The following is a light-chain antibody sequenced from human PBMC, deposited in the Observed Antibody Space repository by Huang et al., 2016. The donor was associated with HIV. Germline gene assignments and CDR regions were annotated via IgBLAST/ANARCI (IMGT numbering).Light chain of an antibody. CDR1: QSLLYTNGYNY. V-gene: IGKV2-28*01. J-gene: IGKJ5*01. Sequence: EIVMTQSPLSLAVAPGESASISCRSNQSLLYTNGYNYLDWYVQKSGQSPQILIYLVTSRGPRVPYRFSVSGSGTDFTLKISSVEAEDVGVYYCMQTLQTPITFGQGTRLEIK. CDR2: LVT. CDR3: MQTLQTPIT.